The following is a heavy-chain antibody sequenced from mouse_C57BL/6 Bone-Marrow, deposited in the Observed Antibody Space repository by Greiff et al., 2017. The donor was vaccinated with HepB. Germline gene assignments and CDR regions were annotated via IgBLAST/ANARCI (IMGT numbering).Heavy chain of an antibody. D-gene: IGHD1-1*01. V-gene: IGHV2-9-1*01. J-gene: IGHJ4*01. CDR2: IWTGGGT. CDR1: GFSLTSYA. CDR3: ARNSGGSSSYYAMDY. Sequence: VQLQESGPGLVAPSQRLSITCTVSGFSLTSYAISWVRQPPGKGLEWLGVIWTGGGTNYNSALKSRLSISKDNSKSQVFLKMNSLQTDDTARYYCARNSGGSSSYYAMDYWGQGTSVTVSS.